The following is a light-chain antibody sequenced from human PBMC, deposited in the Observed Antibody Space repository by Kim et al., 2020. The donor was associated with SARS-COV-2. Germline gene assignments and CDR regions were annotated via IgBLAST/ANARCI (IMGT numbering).Light chain of an antibody. CDR2: GKN. CDR1: ILRSYY. V-gene: IGLV3-19*01. J-gene: IGLJ2*01. CDR3: NSRDSNDNVV. Sequence: LGQIGRITCQGDILRSYYATWYQQKPRQAPILVIYGKNNRPSGIPDRFSGSSSGNTASLTITGTQAGDEADYYCNSRDSNDNVVFGGGTQLTVL.